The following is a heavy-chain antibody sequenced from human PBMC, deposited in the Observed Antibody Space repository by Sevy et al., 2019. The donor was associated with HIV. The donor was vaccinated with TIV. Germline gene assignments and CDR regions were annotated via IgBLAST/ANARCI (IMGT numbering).Heavy chain of an antibody. CDR2: ISAYNGNT. D-gene: IGHD3-22*01. Sequence: ASVKVSCKASGYTFTSYGISWVRQAPGQGLEWMGWISAYNGNTNYAQKLQGRVTMTTDTSTSTAYMELRSLRSDDTAVYYCARASYYYDSSGYANWFDPWGQGTLVTVSS. J-gene: IGHJ5*02. V-gene: IGHV1-18*04. CDR3: ARASYYYDSSGYANWFDP. CDR1: GYTFTSYG.